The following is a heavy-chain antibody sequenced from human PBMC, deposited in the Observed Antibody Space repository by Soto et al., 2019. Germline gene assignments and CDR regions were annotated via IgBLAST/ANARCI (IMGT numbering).Heavy chain of an antibody. Sequence: EVQLLESGGGLVQPGGSLEISCGASGFNFGNYAMSWVRQAPGKGPEWVSSVGGTGSDTDYADSVRGRFTISRDNSKNTLYLHMNSLRAEDTAIYFCAKDFSPRNRIYDPFDIWGQGTTVTVSS. CDR1: GFNFGNYA. CDR3: AKDFSPRNRIYDPFDI. CDR2: VGGTGSDT. J-gene: IGHJ3*02. D-gene: IGHD2-15*01. V-gene: IGHV3-23*01.